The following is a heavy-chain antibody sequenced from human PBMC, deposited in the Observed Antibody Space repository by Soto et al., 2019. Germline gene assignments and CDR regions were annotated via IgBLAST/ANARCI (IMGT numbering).Heavy chain of an antibody. CDR3: AKDLTVATRYTLYYYYYGMDV. CDR2: ISYDGSNK. J-gene: IGHJ6*02. V-gene: IGHV3-30*18. Sequence: GGSLRLSCAASGFTFSSYGMHWVRQAPGKGLEWVAVISYDGSNKYYADSVKGRFTISRDNSKNTLYLQMNSLRAEDTAVYYCAKDLTVATRYTLYYYYYGMDVWGQGTTVTVSS. D-gene: IGHD4-17*01. CDR1: GFTFSSYG.